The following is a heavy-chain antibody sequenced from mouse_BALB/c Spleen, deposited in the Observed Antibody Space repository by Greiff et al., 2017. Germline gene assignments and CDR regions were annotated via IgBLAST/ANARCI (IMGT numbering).Heavy chain of an antibody. V-gene: IGHV7-1*02. CDR2: SRNKANDYTT. CDR1: GFTFSDFY. CDR3: ARDAGDYYGSSYGYFDV. D-gene: IGHD1-1*01. Sequence: EVKVVESGGGLVQPGGSLRLSCATSGFTFSDFYMEWVRQPPGKRLEWIAASRNKANDYTTEYSASVKGRFIVSRDTSQSILYLQMNALRAEDTAIYYCARDAGDYYGSSYGYFDVWGAGTTVTVSS. J-gene: IGHJ1*01.